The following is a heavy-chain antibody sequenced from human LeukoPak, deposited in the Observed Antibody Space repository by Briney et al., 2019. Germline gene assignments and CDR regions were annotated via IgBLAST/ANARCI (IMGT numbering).Heavy chain of an antibody. CDR3: VRVPTNSYGFCQ. CDR1: GFTFSSYS. Sequence: PGGSLRLSCAASGFTFSSYSMNWVRQAPGKGLEWVSYISSSSSTIYYADSVKGRFTISRNNAKNTLYLQMNGLRLDDTAVYYWVRVPTNSYGFCQWGQGALVTVSS. D-gene: IGHD5-18*01. J-gene: IGHJ4*02. CDR2: ISSSSSTI. V-gene: IGHV3-48*04.